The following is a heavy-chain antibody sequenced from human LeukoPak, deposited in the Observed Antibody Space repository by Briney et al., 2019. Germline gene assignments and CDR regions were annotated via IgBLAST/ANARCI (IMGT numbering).Heavy chain of an antibody. D-gene: IGHD5-24*01. V-gene: IGHV4-59*01. CDR2: IYYSGST. Sequence: PSETLSLTCTVSGGSISSYYWSWIRQPPGKGLAWIGYIYYSGSTNYNPSLKSRVTISVDTSKNQFSLKLSSVTAADTAVYYCARAQGTHSFTIDAFDIWGQGTMVTVSS. J-gene: IGHJ3*02. CDR1: GGSISSYY. CDR3: ARAQGTHSFTIDAFDI.